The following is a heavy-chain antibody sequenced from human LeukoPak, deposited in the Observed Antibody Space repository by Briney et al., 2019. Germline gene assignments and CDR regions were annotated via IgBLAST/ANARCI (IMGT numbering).Heavy chain of an antibody. CDR3: AKARRRVEMATIGDYYYYMDV. CDR2: INGSGGRR. J-gene: IGHJ6*03. CDR1: GLTYSIYA. V-gene: IGHV3-23*01. D-gene: IGHD5-24*01. Sequence: PGGPLTLPCAPSGLTYSIYAMIWVRPAPGKGLEGVSAINGSGGRRYYADCEEGRFTISRDNSKNTPYLQMNSLRAEDTDVYYCAKARRRVEMATIGDYYYYMDVWGKGTTVTVSS.